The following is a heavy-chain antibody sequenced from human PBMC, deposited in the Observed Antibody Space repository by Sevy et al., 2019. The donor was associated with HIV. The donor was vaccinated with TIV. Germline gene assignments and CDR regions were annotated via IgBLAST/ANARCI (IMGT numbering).Heavy chain of an antibody. CDR3: ARASGPGSGSYYFDY. D-gene: IGHD3-10*01. CDR2: VTSGGGKT. V-gene: IGHV3-23*01. Sequence: GGSLRLSCVASGFTFSSYAMTWVRLAPGKGLEWVSAVTSGGGKTYYTDSVKGRFTISRDSSKNTLSLQMNSLRAEDTAVHYCARASGPGSGSYYFDYWGQGTLVTVSS. J-gene: IGHJ4*02. CDR1: GFTFSSYA.